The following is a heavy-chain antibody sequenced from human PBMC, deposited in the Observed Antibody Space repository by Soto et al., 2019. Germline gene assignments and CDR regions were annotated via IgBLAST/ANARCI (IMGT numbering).Heavy chain of an antibody. Sequence: EVQLLESGGGLVQPGGSLRLSCAASGFTFSSYAMSWVRQTPGKGLEWVSAISGSGGTTYYADSVKGRFTISRDNSKHTLYVQMNSLRAEDTAVYYCAKDQYCSGGSCYWNNWGQGTLVTVSS. V-gene: IGHV3-23*01. CDR3: AKDQYCSGGSCYWNN. J-gene: IGHJ4*02. CDR2: ISGSGGTT. D-gene: IGHD2-15*01. CDR1: GFTFSSYA.